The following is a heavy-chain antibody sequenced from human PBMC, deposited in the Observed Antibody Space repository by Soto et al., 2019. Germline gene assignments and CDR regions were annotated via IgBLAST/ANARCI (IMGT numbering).Heavy chain of an antibody. CDR1: GFSLSTSGVG. V-gene: IGHV2-5*02. Sequence: QITLKESGPTLVKPTQTLTLTCTFSGFSLSTSGVGVGWIRQPPGKALEWLALIYWDDDKRYSPSLKSRLTITKDTSKNQVVLTMTNMDPVDTATYDCAHRSRMVYATWGQGTLVTVSS. D-gene: IGHD2-8*01. CDR3: AHRSRMVYAT. J-gene: IGHJ4*02. CDR2: IYWDDDK.